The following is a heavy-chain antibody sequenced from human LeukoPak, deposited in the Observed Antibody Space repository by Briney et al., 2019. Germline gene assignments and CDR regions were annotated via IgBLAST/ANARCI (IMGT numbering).Heavy chain of an antibody. V-gene: IGHV4-39*01. J-gene: IGHJ4*02. Sequence: PSETLSLTCTVSGGSISSSSYYWGWLRQPPGKGLEWFGSIYYSGSTYYNPSLKSRVTISVDTSKNQFSLKLSSVTAADTAVYYCARHKVAGNLDYRGQGTLVTVSS. CDR1: GGSISSSSYY. CDR3: ARHKVAGNLDY. D-gene: IGHD6-19*01. CDR2: IYYSGST.